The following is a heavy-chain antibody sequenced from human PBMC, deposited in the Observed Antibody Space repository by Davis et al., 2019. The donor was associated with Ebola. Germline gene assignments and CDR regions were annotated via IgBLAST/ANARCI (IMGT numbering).Heavy chain of an antibody. D-gene: IGHD3-16*01. Sequence: PGGSLRLSCAASGFTFTTYWMNWVRQAPGKVLEWVANIKQDGSEKYYVDSVKDRFTISRDNAKSSLYLQMNSLRAEDTAVYYCARDRPLDLFFGDYYGMDVWGQGTTVTVSS. CDR3: ARDRPLDLFFGDYYGMDV. CDR1: GFTFTTYW. J-gene: IGHJ6*02. CDR2: IKQDGSEK. V-gene: IGHV3-7*01.